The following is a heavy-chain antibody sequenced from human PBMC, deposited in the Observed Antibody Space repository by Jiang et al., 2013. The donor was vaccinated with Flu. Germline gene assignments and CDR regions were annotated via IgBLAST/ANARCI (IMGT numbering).Heavy chain of an antibody. Sequence: GPGLVKPSETLTLICNVSGDSLGRYYWHWIRQSPGKGLEWIGYVYYTGSTSYNPSLKSPVTIATDMSTNQVSLKFSSVTAADTAVYYCARHMRASSWRFGFDPWGQGIRVTVAS. D-gene: IGHD6-13*01. J-gene: IGHJ5*02. CDR2: VYYTGST. CDR3: ARHMRASSWRFGFDP. CDR1: GDSLGRYY. V-gene: IGHV4-59*08.